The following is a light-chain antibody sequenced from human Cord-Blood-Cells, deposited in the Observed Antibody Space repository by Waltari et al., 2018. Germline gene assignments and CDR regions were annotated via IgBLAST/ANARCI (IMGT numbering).Light chain of an antibody. Sequence: QSALTQPPSVSGAPGQRVTISCTGSSSNIGAGSDLHWYQQLPGTAPKLLIYGNSNRPSGVPDRFSGSKSGTSASLAITGLQAEDEADYYCQSYDSSLSGYVFGTGTKVTVL. CDR2: GNS. CDR1: SSNIGAGSD. V-gene: IGLV1-40*01. CDR3: QSYDSSLSGYV. J-gene: IGLJ1*01.